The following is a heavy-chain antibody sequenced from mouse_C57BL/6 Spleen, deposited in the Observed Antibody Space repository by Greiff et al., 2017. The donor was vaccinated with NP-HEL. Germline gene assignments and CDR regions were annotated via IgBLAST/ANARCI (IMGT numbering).Heavy chain of an antibody. CDR2: IWRGGST. CDR3: AKKGTTALAMDY. J-gene: IGHJ4*01. V-gene: IGHV2-5*01. CDR1: GFSLTSYG. Sequence: QVHVKQSGPGLVQPSQSLSITCTVSGFSLTSYGVHWVRQSPGKGLEWLGVIWRGGSTDYNAAFMYRLGITKDNPKSQVFFRMNSRQADDTAIYYCAKKGTTALAMDYWGQGTSVTVSS. D-gene: IGHD1-2*01.